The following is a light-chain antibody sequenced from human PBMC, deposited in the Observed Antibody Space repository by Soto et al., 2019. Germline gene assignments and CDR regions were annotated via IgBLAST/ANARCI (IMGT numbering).Light chain of an antibody. V-gene: IGKV3-11*01. CDR1: QNVARY. CDR2: DAY. CDR3: QHYNSSSEA. J-gene: IGKJ1*01. Sequence: VLTQSPDTLSLSPGETATLSCRASQNVARYVAWYQQKLGQAPRLLIYDAYTRATGVAARFTGSGSAADFSLTITRLEPEDFAVYYCQHYNSSSEAFGQGTKVELK.